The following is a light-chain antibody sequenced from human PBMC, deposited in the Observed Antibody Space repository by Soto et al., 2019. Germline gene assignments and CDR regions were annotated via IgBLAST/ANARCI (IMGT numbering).Light chain of an antibody. V-gene: IGKV3-11*01. Sequence: EIVLTQSPATLSLSPGERATLSCRASQSVSGYLAWYQQKPGQAPRLLIYGASMRATGIPDRFSGSGSGTDFTLTISRLEPEDFAVYYCQQCGSSSTFGQGTRLEI. CDR2: GAS. CDR1: QSVSGY. CDR3: QQCGSSST. J-gene: IGKJ5*01.